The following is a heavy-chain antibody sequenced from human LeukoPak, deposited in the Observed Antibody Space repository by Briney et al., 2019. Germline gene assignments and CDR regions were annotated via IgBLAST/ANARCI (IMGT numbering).Heavy chain of an antibody. J-gene: IGHJ4*02. CDR3: AREDSSGWYGY. Sequence: SETLSLTCTVSGGSFSSYYWRWIRQPPGKGLEWLGYIYYSGTTNYNPSLRSRVTISVDTSKNQFSLKLNSVTAANTAVYYCAREDSSGWYGYWGQGTLVTVSS. CDR2: IYYSGTT. CDR1: GGSFSSYY. D-gene: IGHD6-19*01. V-gene: IGHV4-59*01.